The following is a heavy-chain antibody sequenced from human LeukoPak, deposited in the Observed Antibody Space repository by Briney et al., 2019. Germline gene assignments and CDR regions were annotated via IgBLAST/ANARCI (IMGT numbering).Heavy chain of an antibody. V-gene: IGHV4-59*12. CDR1: GGSISSYY. CDR3: ARGSPYGRNWFDP. CDR2: IHYTGST. J-gene: IGHJ5*02. Sequence: SETLSLTCTVSGGSISSYYWTWIRQPPGKGLEWIGYIHYTGSTNSNPSLKSRVTISVDTSKNQFSLKLSSVTAADTAVYYCARGSPYGRNWFDPWGQGTLVTVSS. D-gene: IGHD3-10*01.